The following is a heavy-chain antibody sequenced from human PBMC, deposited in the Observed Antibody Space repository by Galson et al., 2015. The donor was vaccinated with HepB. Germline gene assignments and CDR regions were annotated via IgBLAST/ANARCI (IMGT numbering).Heavy chain of an antibody. V-gene: IGHV3-48*03. Sequence: SLRLSCAASGFTFSSYEMNWVRQAPGKGLEWVSYISSSGSTIYYADSVKGRFTISRDNAKNSLYLQMNSLRAEDTAVYYCARQRLSITIFADYWGQGTLVTVSS. D-gene: IGHD3-3*01. CDR3: ARQRLSITIFADY. CDR2: ISSSGSTI. CDR1: GFTFSSYE. J-gene: IGHJ4*02.